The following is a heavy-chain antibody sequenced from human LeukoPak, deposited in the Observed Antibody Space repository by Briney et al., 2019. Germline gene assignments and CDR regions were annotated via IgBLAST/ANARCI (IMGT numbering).Heavy chain of an antibody. CDR1: GYTFTSYG. CDR3: ATVTTPWAADY. D-gene: IGHD4-17*01. CDR2: ISAYNGNT. V-gene: IGHV1-18*01. J-gene: IGHJ4*02. Sequence: AASVTVSCKASGYTFTSYGISWVRQAPGQGLEWMGWISAYNGNTNYAQKLQGRVTMTTDTSTSTAYMELRSLRSDDTAVYYCATVTTPWAADYWGQGTLVTVSS.